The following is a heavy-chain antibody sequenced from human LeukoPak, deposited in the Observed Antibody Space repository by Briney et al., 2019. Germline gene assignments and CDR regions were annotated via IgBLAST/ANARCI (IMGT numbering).Heavy chain of an antibody. D-gene: IGHD3-3*01. Sequence: GGSLRLSCAASGFTFSSYWMSWVRQAPGKGLEWVSAISDSGGSTYYADSVKGRFTISRDNSKNTLYLQMNSLRAEDTAVYYCAKAYYDFWSGYYPLFDYWGQGTLVTVSS. CDR3: AKAYYDFWSGYYPLFDY. J-gene: IGHJ4*02. V-gene: IGHV3-23*01. CDR1: GFTFSSYW. CDR2: ISDSGGST.